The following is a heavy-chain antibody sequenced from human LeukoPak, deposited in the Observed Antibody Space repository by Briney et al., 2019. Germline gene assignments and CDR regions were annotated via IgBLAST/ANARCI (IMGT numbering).Heavy chain of an antibody. CDR2: TYYSGST. J-gene: IGHJ3*02. D-gene: IGHD5-18*01. CDR1: GGSISSYY. V-gene: IGHV4-59*01. Sequence: SETLSLTCTVSGGSISSYYWSWIRQPPGKGLEWIGYTYYSGSTNYNPSLKSRVTISVDTSKNQFSLKLSSVTAADTAVYYCARDIPGYSYGSAFDIWGQGTMVTVSS. CDR3: ARDIPGYSYGSAFDI.